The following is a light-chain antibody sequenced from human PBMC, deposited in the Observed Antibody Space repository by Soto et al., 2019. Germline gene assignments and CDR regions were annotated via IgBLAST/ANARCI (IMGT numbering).Light chain of an antibody. Sequence: QSALTQPRSVSGSPGQSVTISCTGTSSDVGDYNYVSWYQQHPGKAPKLMIYDVSKRSSGVSDRFSGSKSGNTASLTISGLQAEDEADYYCSSYAGSYTPDVFGTGTKLTVL. CDR3: SSYAGSYTPDV. J-gene: IGLJ1*01. CDR1: SSDVGDYNY. CDR2: DVS. V-gene: IGLV2-11*01.